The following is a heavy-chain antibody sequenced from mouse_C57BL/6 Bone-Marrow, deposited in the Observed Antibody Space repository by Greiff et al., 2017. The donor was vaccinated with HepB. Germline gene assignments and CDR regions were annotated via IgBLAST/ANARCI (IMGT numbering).Heavy chain of an antibody. J-gene: IGHJ2*01. V-gene: IGHV1-69*01. CDR3: ARERVIYYYGSRGDYFDY. CDR1: GYTFTSYW. Sequence: QVQLQQSGAELVMPGASVKLSCKASGYTFTSYWMHWVKQRPGQGLEWIGEIDPSDSYTNYNQKFKGKSTLTVDKSSSTAYMQLSSLTSEDSAVYYCARERVIYYYGSRGDYFDYWGQGTTLTVSS. D-gene: IGHD1-1*01. CDR2: IDPSDSYT.